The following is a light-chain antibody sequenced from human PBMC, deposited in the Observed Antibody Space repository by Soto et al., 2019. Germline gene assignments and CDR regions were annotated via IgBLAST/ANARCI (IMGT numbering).Light chain of an antibody. CDR2: AAF. Sequence: IQITHSPSSLSPSVGDRVTTTCQARKVISNYLAWYQQKPGKVPKLLIYAAFTLESGVPSRFSGSGSGTDFTLTISSLQPEDVATYYCQKYNRGPITCGGGTKVDIK. V-gene: IGKV1-27*01. J-gene: IGKJ4*01. CDR3: QKYNRGPIT. CDR1: KVISNY.